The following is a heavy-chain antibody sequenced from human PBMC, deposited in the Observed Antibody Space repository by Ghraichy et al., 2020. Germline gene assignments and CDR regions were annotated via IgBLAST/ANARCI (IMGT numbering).Heavy chain of an antibody. D-gene: IGHD3-16*01. Sequence: GGSLRLSYAASGFILSSDWMHWVRQVPGKGLVWVSHINPDGTITNYVDSVKGRFTISRDIAKNTLYLQMNSLTVDDTALYYCTKGGSTALGDWGQGTLVTVSS. V-gene: IGHV3-74*01. CDR3: TKGGSTALGD. CDR2: INPDGTIT. CDR1: GFILSSDW. J-gene: IGHJ4*02.